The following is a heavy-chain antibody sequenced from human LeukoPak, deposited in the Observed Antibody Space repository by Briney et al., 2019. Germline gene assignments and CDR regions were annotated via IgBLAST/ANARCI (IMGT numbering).Heavy chain of an antibody. Sequence: GGSLRLSCEASIFNFGLYVMTWARQAPGKGLEWVSLIYSGGGTYYADSVRGRFTISRDDSKNTLYLQMNSLRAEDTAVYYCVRRAGGYSHPYDYWGQGTLVTVSS. CDR3: VRRAGGYSHPYDY. J-gene: IGHJ4*02. V-gene: IGHV3-53*01. D-gene: IGHD4-23*01. CDR1: IFNFGLYV. CDR2: IYSGGGT.